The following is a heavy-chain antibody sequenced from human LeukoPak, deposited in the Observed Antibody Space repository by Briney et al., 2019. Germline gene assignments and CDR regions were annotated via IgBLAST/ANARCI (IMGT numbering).Heavy chain of an antibody. CDR2: IKQDGTEK. CDR3: AREPDNWFDP. J-gene: IGHJ5*02. Sequence: GGSLRLSCAASGFAFRTNWMSWVCQAPGKGLQWVANIKQDGTEKFYVDSVKGRFTISRDNAKTTLYLQMDSLRVEDTAVYYCAREPDNWFDPWGQGTLVTVSS. CDR1: GFAFRTNW. V-gene: IGHV3-7*01.